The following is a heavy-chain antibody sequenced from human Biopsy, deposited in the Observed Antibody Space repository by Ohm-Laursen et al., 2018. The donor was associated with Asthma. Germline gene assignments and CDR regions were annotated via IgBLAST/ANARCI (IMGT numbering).Heavy chain of an antibody. D-gene: IGHD6-19*01. V-gene: IGHV3-30-3*01. CDR1: RFTYE. CDR3: AREGVAGTHIED. J-gene: IGHJ4*02. Sequence: SLRLSCAASRFTYEMHCVCQAPGKGLEWVAVISYDGSSIYYADSVKGRFTIPRDNSKNTLSLQMNSLTAEDTAVYYCAREGVAGTHIEDWGQGTLVTVSS. CDR2: ISYDGSSI.